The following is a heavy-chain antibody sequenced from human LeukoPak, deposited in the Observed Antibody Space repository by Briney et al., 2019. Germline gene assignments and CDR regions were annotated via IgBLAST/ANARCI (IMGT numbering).Heavy chain of an antibody. V-gene: IGHV3-53*01. CDR3: ARGIAVAGTNYFDY. J-gene: IGHJ4*02. Sequence: GGSLRLSCAASGFTVSSNYMSWVRQAPGKGLERVSVIYSGGSTYYADSAKGRFTISRDNSKNTLYLQMNSLRAEDTAVYYCARGIAVAGTNYFDYWGQGTLVTVSS. CDR2: IYSGGST. D-gene: IGHD6-19*01. CDR1: GFTVSSNY.